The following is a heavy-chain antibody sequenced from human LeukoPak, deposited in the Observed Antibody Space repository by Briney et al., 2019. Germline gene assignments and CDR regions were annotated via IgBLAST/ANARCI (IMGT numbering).Heavy chain of an antibody. J-gene: IGHJ4*02. Sequence: ASVKVSCKASGYTFTSYAMNWVRQAPGQGLEWMGWINTNTGNPTYAQGFTGRFVFSLDTSVSTAYLQTSSLKAEDTAVYYCARSAAATITSSATYYFDYWGQGTLVTVSS. CDR3: ARSAAATITSSATYYFDY. CDR1: GYTFTSYA. V-gene: IGHV7-4-1*02. D-gene: IGHD5-12*01. CDR2: INTNTGNP.